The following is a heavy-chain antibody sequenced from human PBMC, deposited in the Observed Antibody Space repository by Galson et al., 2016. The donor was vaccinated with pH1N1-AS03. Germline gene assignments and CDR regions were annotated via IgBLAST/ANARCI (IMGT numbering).Heavy chain of an antibody. J-gene: IGHJ4*02. D-gene: IGHD2-2*01. CDR3: ARDNEPSARFDY. Sequence: SVKVSCKASGYTFSSYGISWVRQAPGQGLEWLGWISGYNGNIKYAKKVQGRVTMTTDTSTSTAYMELRNLRSDDTAVNFCARDNEPSARFDYWGQGTLVTVSS. CDR1: GYTFSSYG. V-gene: IGHV1-18*01. CDR2: ISGYNGNI.